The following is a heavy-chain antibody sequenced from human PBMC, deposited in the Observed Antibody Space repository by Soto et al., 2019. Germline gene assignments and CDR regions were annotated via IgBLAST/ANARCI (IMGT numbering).Heavy chain of an antibody. V-gene: IGHV3-23*01. CDR3: AKGLSSSSWLDAFDI. CDR1: GFTFSSYA. D-gene: IGHD6-13*01. Sequence: PGGSLRLSCAASGFTFSSYAISWVRQAPGKGLEWVSAISGSGGSTYYADSVKGRFTISRDNSKNTLYLQMNSLRAEDTAVYYCAKGLSSSSWLDAFDIWGQGTMVTVSS. J-gene: IGHJ3*02. CDR2: ISGSGGST.